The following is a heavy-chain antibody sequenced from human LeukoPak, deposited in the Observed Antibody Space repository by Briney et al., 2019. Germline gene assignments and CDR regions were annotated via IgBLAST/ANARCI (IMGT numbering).Heavy chain of an antibody. CDR2: IQYDGSKK. CDR1: GFTFSSNG. V-gene: IGHV3-30*02. CDR3: TTETGGFDY. J-gene: IGHJ4*02. Sequence: GGSLRLSCVASGFTFSSNGMHWVRQAPGKGLEWVTFIQYDGSKKYYADSVKGRFTISRDNSKNTLYLEMNSLRAEDTAVYYCTTETGGFDYWGQGTLVTVSS.